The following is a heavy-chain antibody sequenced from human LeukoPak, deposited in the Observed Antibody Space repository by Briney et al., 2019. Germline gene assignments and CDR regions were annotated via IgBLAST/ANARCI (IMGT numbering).Heavy chain of an antibody. V-gene: IGHV4-34*01. CDR2: INHSGST. Sequence: PSETLSLTCAVYGGSFRGYYWSWIRQPPAKGLEWIGEINHSGSTNYNPSLKSRVTISVDTSKNQLSLMLSSVTAADTAVYYCARGLYCSGGSCYFGYWGQGTLVTVSS. J-gene: IGHJ4*02. CDR3: ARGLYCSGGSCYFGY. CDR1: GGSFRGYY. D-gene: IGHD2-15*01.